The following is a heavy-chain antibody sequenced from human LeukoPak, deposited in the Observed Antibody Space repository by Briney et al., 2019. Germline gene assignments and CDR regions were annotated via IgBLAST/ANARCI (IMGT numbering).Heavy chain of an antibody. CDR2: INHSGST. CDR1: GGSFSGYY. D-gene: IGHD1-26*01. CDR3: ARAKVGAYYFDY. J-gene: IGHJ4*02. Sequence: SETLSLTCAVYGGSFSGYYWSWIRQPPGKGLEWIGEINHSGSTNYNPSLKSRVTISVDTSKNQFSLKLSSVTAADTAVYYCARAKVGAYYFDYWGQGTLVTVSS. V-gene: IGHV4-34*01.